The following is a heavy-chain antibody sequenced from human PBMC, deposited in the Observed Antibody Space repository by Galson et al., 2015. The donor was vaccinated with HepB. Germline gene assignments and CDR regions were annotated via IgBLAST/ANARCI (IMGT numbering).Heavy chain of an antibody. D-gene: IGHD3-22*01. CDR2: IIPIFGTA. V-gene: IGHV1-69*13. J-gene: IGHJ3*02. Sequence: SVKVSCKASGGTFSSYAISWVRQAPGQGLEWMGGIIPIFGTANYAQKFQGRVTITADESTSTAYMELSSPRSEDTAVYYCARVLSDYYDSSGHNGAFDIWGQGTMVTVSS. CDR1: GGTFSSYA. CDR3: ARVLSDYYDSSGHNGAFDI.